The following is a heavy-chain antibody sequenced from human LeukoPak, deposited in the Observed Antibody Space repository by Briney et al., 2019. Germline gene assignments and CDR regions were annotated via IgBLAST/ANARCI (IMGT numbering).Heavy chain of an antibody. CDR3: ASGDYYDSSGYYSNFDY. D-gene: IGHD3-22*01. CDR2: IIPIFGTA. V-gene: IGHV1-69*01. Sequence: SVKVSCKASGGTFSSYAISWVRQAPGQGLERMGGIIPIFGTANYAQKFQGRVTITADESTSTAYMELSSLRSEDTAVYYCASGDYYDSSGYYSNFDYWGQGTLVTVSS. J-gene: IGHJ4*02. CDR1: GGTFSSYA.